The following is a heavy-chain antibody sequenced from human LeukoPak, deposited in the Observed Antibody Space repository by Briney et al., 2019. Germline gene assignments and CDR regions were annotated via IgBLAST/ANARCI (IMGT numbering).Heavy chain of an antibody. CDR1: GFTFSSYS. CDR3: ARDRRGEMVFDY. V-gene: IGHV3-21*01. D-gene: IGHD5-24*01. Sequence: PGGSLRLSCAASGFTFSSYSMNWVRQAPGEGLEWVSSISSSSSYIYYADSVKGRFTISRDNAKNSLYLQMNSLRAEDTAVYYCARDRRGEMVFDYWGQGTLVTVSS. J-gene: IGHJ4*02. CDR2: ISSSSSYI.